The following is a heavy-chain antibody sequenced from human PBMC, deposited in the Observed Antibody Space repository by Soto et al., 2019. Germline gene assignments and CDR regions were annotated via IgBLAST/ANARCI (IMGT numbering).Heavy chain of an antibody. CDR1: GYTFASYA. CDR3: ARDPTPPDY. V-gene: IGHV1-18*01. Sequence: ASLKVSCKASGYTFASYAISWMRQAPGQGLEWMGWISAYNGNANYAQKLQGRVTMTTDTSTSTAYMELRSLRSDDTAVYYCARDPTPPDYWGQGTLVTVSS. J-gene: IGHJ4*02. CDR2: ISAYNGNA.